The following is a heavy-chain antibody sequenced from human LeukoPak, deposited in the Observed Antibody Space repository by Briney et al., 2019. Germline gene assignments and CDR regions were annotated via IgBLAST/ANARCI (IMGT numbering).Heavy chain of an antibody. CDR2: ISGSGSGGST. CDR1: GFTFSSSA. CDR3: ARDNSVGDNAWWFDP. D-gene: IGHD1-26*01. Sequence: GGSLRLSCAASGFTFSSSAMSWVRQAPGKGLEWVSSISGSGSGGSTYYADSVKGRFTISRDNSKNTLYLQMSSLRSEDTAIYYCARDNSVGDNAWWFDPWGQGTLVTVSS. J-gene: IGHJ5*02. V-gene: IGHV3-23*01.